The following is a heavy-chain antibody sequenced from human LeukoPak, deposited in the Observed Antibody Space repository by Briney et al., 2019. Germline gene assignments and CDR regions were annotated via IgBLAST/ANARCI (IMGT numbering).Heavy chain of an antibody. J-gene: IGHJ4*02. CDR1: GFTFSSYA. CDR2: ISGSGGST. D-gene: IGHD3-16*02. V-gene: IGHV3-23*01. Sequence: PGGSLRLPCAASGFTFSSYAMSWVRQAPGKGLEWVSAISGSGGSTYYADSVKGRFTISRDNSKNTLYLQMNSLRAEDTAVYYCAKMGGPIWGSYRNLNYFDYWGQGTLVTVSS. CDR3: AKMGGPIWGSYRNLNYFDY.